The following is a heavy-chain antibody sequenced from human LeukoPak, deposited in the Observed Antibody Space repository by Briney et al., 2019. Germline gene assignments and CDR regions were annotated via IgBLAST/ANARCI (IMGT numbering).Heavy chain of an antibody. D-gene: IGHD2-21*02. V-gene: IGHV3-74*01. J-gene: IGHJ3*02. CDR3: ARDTPPAYCGGDCYYTFDI. CDR2: INSDGSGT. Sequence: GGSLRLSCAASGFTFSTYWMHWVRQAPGKGLVWVSRINSDGSGTSYADSVKGRFTISRDNAKNTLYLQMNSLRVEDTAVYYCARDTPPAYCGGDCYYTFDIWGQGTMVTVSS. CDR1: GFTFSTYW.